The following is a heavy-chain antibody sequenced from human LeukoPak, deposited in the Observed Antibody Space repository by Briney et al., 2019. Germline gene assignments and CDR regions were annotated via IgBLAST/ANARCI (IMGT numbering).Heavy chain of an antibody. Sequence: PSETLSLTCTVSGGSISSSSYYWGWIRQPPGKGLEWIGSIYYSGSTYYNPSLKSRVTISVDTSKNQFALKLSSVTAADTAVYYCARLRSYYAILSGYTYYFDYWGQGTLVTVSS. CDR1: GGSISSSSYY. CDR2: IYYSGST. V-gene: IGHV4-39*01. J-gene: IGHJ4*02. CDR3: ARLRSYYAILSGYTYYFDY. D-gene: IGHD3-9*01.